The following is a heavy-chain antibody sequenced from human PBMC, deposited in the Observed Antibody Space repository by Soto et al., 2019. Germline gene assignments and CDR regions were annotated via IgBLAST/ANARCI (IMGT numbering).Heavy chain of an antibody. J-gene: IGHJ1*01. CDR3: ARGRTVSSIGPLLV. D-gene: IGHD1-1*01. Sequence: QIQLVQSGAEVKKPGASVKVSCKASGYNFFDYGVSWVRQAPGQGLEWMGWVSPKSGNTDYARKVRGRVTMTTDISTSTAYMELRGLISDATGVYYCARGRTVSSIGPLLVWGQGTLVSVSS. V-gene: IGHV1-18*01. CDR2: VSPKSGNT. CDR1: GYNFFDYG.